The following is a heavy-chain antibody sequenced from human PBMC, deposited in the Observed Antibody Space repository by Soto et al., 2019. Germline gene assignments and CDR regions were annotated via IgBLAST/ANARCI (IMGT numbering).Heavy chain of an antibody. D-gene: IGHD3-3*01. V-gene: IGHV4-61*01. CDR3: ARDFAYFDS. CDR2: VYHTGRT. Sequence: SETLSLTCTVSGGSFKSGSYSWSWIRQPPGKGLEWIGYVYHTGRTSYNPSLKSRVSISIDTSKNQFSLNLDSVTAADTAVYFCARDFAYFDSWGQGTLVTVSS. J-gene: IGHJ4*02. CDR1: GGSFKSGSYS.